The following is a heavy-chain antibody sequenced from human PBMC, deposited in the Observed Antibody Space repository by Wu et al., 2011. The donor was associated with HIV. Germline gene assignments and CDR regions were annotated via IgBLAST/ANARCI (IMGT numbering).Heavy chain of an antibody. Sequence: QVQLVQSGAEVKKPGASVKVSCKASGYTFTSYFMHWVRQAPGQGLEWMGIINPSDGSTNYAQKFQGRVTMTRDTSTSTVYMELSSLRSEDTAVYYRARGFPYHFDYWGQGTLVTVSS. CDR3: ARGFPYHFDY. CDR1: GYTFTSYF. D-gene: IGHD3-10*01. V-gene: IGHV1-46*01. CDR2: INPSDGST. J-gene: IGHJ4*02.